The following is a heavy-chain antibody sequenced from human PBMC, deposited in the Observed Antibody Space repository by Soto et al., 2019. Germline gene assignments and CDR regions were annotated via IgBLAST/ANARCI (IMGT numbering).Heavy chain of an antibody. V-gene: IGHV3-74*01. CDR1: EFTFSGRS. J-gene: IGHJ6*01. Sequence: EVQLVESGGGLVQPGGSLRLSCAASEFTFSGRSVHWVRQAPGKGLVWVSGIDKVGTDSTYADSVKGRFTSSRDNAKNSVYLQMNSLRVEGTAGYYWGRGMFGPDVWGQGTTVTVSS. CDR3: GRGMFGPDV. D-gene: IGHD3-10*02. CDR2: IDKVGTDS.